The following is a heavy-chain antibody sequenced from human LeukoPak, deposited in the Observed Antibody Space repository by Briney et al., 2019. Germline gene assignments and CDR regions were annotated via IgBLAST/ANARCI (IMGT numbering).Heavy chain of an antibody. Sequence: GGSLRLSCAASGFTFSTCWMSWVRQAPGKGLEWVANIKEDGSEKYYGDSVKGRFTISRDNAKNSLYLQMNSLRAEDTAVYYCARDSSGYQWGQGTLVTVSS. CDR3: ARDSSGYQ. V-gene: IGHV3-7*01. CDR2: IKEDGSEK. D-gene: IGHD3-22*01. CDR1: GFTFSTCW. J-gene: IGHJ4*02.